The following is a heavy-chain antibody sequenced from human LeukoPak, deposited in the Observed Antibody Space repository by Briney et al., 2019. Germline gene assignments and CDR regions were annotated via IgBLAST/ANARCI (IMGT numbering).Heavy chain of an antibody. D-gene: IGHD3-22*01. CDR2: IYNSATT. CDR3: ARQSGHYYDKNNYWYNWFDP. Sequence: SETLSLTCSVSGGSVSGYYWSWIRQSPGKGLEWIAYIYNSATTNYNPSLKSRVTISIETSNNQFSLKLSSVTAADTAIYYCARQSGHYYDKNNYWYNWFDPWGQGTLVTVSS. CDR1: GGSVSGYY. V-gene: IGHV4-59*08. J-gene: IGHJ5*02.